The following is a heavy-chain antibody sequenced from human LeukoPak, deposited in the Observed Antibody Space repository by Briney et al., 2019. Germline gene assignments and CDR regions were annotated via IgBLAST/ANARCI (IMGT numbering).Heavy chain of an antibody. Sequence: SLANTVPGGSVGRDGNYWKSICQQPGKGLEWIGYIYYSGSTSYNSSLKSRLTISVDTSKGQFSLRLSSVTAADTAVYYCARGRYYGFSGDYWGQGTLVTVSS. V-gene: IGHV4-31*03. CDR2: IYYSGST. J-gene: IGHJ4*02. CDR1: GGSVGRDGNY. D-gene: IGHD3-10*01. CDR3: ARGRYYGFSGDY.